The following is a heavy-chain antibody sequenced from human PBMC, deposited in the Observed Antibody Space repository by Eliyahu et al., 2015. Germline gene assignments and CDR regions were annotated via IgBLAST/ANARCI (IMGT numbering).Heavy chain of an antibody. CDR3: TTGMAWGGWTRYWYFDL. CDR1: GFTFSNAW. J-gene: IGHJ2*01. D-gene: IGHD6-19*01. CDR2: IKSKTDGGTT. V-gene: IGHV3-15*01. Sequence: EVQLVESGGGLVKPGGSLRLSCAASGFTFSNAWMSWVRQAPGKGLEGVGRIKSKTDGGTTDYAAPVKGRFTISRDDSKNTLYLQMNSLKTEDTAVYYCTTGMAWGGWTRYWYFDLWGRGTLVTVSS.